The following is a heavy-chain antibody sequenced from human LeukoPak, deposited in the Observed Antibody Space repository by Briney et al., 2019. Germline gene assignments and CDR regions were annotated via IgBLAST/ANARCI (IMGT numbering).Heavy chain of an antibody. V-gene: IGHV4-59*08. Sequence: PSETLSLTCTVSGGSISSYYWSWIRQLPGKGLEWIGYIYYSGSTNYNPSLKSRVTISVDTSKNQFSLKLSSVTAADTAVYYCARQTYGDYVDYWGQGTLVTVSS. CDR2: IYYSGST. D-gene: IGHD4-17*01. CDR3: ARQTYGDYVDY. J-gene: IGHJ4*02. CDR1: GGSISSYY.